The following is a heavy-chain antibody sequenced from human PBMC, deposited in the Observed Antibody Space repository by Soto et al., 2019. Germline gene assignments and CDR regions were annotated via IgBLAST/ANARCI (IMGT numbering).Heavy chain of an antibody. V-gene: IGHV3-33*01. D-gene: IGHD2-2*01. CDR3: ARENAPPYFDY. Sequence: PGGSLRLSCAASGFSFNDFGVHWVRQAPGKGLEWVAVIWYGGKKTNYVDSVKGRFIISRDISKNMVYLQMNSLRDEDTAVYYCARENAPPYFDYWGQGTRVTVSS. CDR2: IWYGGKKT. CDR1: GFSFNDFG. J-gene: IGHJ4*02.